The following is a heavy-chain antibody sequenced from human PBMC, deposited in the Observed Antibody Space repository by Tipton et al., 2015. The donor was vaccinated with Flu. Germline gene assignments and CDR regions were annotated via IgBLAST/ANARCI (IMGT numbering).Heavy chain of an antibody. CDR2: IYYSGST. CDR1: GGSISSYY. CDR3: ARGVLRFLEAAAEYYFDY. V-gene: IGHV4-59*01. D-gene: IGHD3-3*01. J-gene: IGHJ4*02. Sequence: TLSLTCTVSGGSISSYYWSWIRQPPGKGLEWIGYIYYSGSTNYNPSLKSRVTISVDTSKNQFSLKLSSVTAADTAVYYCARGVLRFLEAAAEYYFDYWGQGTLVTVSS.